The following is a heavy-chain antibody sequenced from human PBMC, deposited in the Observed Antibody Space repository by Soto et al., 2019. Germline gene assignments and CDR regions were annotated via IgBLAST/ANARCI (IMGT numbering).Heavy chain of an antibody. CDR1: GFTFSNAW. D-gene: IGHD1-26*01. Sequence: GALRLSCAASGFTFSNAWMTWVRQAPGKGLEWVGRIKSKTDGGTIDYAAPVKGRFTISRDDSENTVYLQMNSLKTEDTAVYYCTYSASDYWGQGTLVTVSS. V-gene: IGHV3-15*01. J-gene: IGHJ4*02. CDR2: IKSKTDGGTI. CDR3: TYSASDY.